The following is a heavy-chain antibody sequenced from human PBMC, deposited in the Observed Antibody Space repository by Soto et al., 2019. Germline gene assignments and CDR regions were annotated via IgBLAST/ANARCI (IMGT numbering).Heavy chain of an antibody. V-gene: IGHV3-23*01. CDR1: GFTFSSYA. J-gene: IGHJ4*02. D-gene: IGHD5-18*01. CDR2: ISGSGVSS. Sequence: EVQLLESGGGLVQPGGSLRLSCAASGFTFSSYAMSWVRQAPGKGLEWVSGISGSGVSSYYADSVKGRFTISRDNSKNTLYLQMNSLRAEDTAVYYCAKDHTAMVTDYWGQGTLVTVSS. CDR3: AKDHTAMVTDY.